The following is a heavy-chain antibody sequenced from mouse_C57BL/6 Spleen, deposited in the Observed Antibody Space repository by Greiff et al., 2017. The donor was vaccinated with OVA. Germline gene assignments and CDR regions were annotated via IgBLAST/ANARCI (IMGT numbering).Heavy chain of an antibody. D-gene: IGHD1-1*01. V-gene: IGHV3-6*01. CDR3: AREENYYYGSKGYFDV. Sequence: EVKLLESGPGLVKPSQSLSLTCSVTGYSITSGYYWNWIRQFPGNKLEWMGYISYDGSNNYNPSLKNRISITRDTSKNQFFLKLNSVTTEDTATYYCAREENYYYGSKGYFDVWGTGTTVTVSS. CDR2: ISYDGSN. CDR1: GYSITSGYY. J-gene: IGHJ1*03.